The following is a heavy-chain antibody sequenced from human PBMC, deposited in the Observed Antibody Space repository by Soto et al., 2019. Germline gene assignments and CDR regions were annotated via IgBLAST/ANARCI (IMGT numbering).Heavy chain of an antibody. Sequence: SETLSLTCTVSGGSMSSYYWSWIRQPPGKGLEWIGYIYYTGTANYNPSLKSRVTISVDTSKSQFSLTLSSVTAADTAVYYCARFGDSGLRPDYWGQGTLVTVSS. D-gene: IGHD1-26*01. CDR1: GGSMSSYY. CDR2: IYYTGTA. V-gene: IGHV4-59*01. J-gene: IGHJ4*02. CDR3: ARFGDSGLRPDY.